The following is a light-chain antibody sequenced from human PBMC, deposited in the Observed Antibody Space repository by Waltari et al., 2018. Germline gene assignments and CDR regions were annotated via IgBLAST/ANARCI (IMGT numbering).Light chain of an antibody. CDR3: MQGTHWPQLA. J-gene: IGLJ2*01. Sequence: QSVLTQPPSVSAAPGPKVTISCSGSSSNIVNSYVSWYQQLPGTAPKLLIFEVSTRDSGVPDRFSGSGSGTDFTLKISRVEAEDVGIYYCMQGTHWPQLAFGGGTK. V-gene: IGLV1-51*01. CDR2: EVS. CDR1: SSNIVNSY.